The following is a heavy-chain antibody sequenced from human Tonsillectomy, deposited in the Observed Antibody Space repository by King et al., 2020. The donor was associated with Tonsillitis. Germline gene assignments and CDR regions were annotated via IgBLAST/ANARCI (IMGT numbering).Heavy chain of an antibody. CDR1: GGSISSSSYY. Sequence: QLQLQESGPGLVKPSETLSLTCTVSGGSISSSSYYWGWIRQPPGKGLEWIGSIYYSGSTYYNPSLKSRVTISVDTSKNQFSLKLSSVTAADTAVYYCAGHRSRGLAYCGGDCYLDYWGQGTLVTVSS. CDR2: IYYSGST. V-gene: IGHV4-39*07. D-gene: IGHD2-21*02. CDR3: AGHRSRGLAYCGGDCYLDY. J-gene: IGHJ4*02.